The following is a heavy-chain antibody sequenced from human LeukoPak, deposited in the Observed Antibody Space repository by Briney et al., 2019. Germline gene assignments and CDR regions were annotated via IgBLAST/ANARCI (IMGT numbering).Heavy chain of an antibody. CDR3: ARVSGYYSIDY. V-gene: IGHV4-38-2*02. CDR2: IYHSGST. Sequence: SETLSLTCTVSGYSISSGYYWGWIRQPPGKGLEWIGSIYHSGSTYYNPSLKSRVTISVDTSKNQFSLKLSSVTAADTAVYYCARVSGYYSIDYWGQGTLVTVSS. D-gene: IGHD3-22*01. J-gene: IGHJ4*02. CDR1: GYSISSGYY.